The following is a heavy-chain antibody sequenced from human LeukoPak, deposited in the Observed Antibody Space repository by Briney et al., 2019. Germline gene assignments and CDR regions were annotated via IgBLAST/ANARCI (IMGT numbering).Heavy chain of an antibody. CDR2: IYGGGST. Sequence: PGGSLRLSCAASGFTVISSYMNWVRQAPGKGLEWGSLIYGGGSTYYADSVKGRFTISRDNSKHTLYLQMNSLRGEDTAVYYCARRGDGGRSFDSWGQGTLVTVSS. CDR3: ARRGDGGRSFDS. D-gene: IGHD4-23*01. CDR1: GFTVISSY. J-gene: IGHJ4*02. V-gene: IGHV3-53*01.